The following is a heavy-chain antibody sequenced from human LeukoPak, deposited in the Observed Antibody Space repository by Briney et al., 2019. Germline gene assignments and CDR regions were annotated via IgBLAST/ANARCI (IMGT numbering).Heavy chain of an antibody. CDR3: ASEHVAVPGEN. J-gene: IGHJ4*02. CDR2: IRYDGSDK. Sequence: PGGSLGLSCAASGFTFSSYGMDWVRQAPGKGLEWVAFIRYDGSDKYYADSVKGRFTISRDNAKNSLYLQMNSLRDEDTAVYYCASEHVAVPGENWGQGTLVTVSS. V-gene: IGHV3-30*02. D-gene: IGHD6-19*01. CDR1: GFTFSSYG.